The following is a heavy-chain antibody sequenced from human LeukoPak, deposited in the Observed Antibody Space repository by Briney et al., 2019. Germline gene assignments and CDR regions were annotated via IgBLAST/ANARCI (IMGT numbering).Heavy chain of an antibody. Sequence: SETLSLTCAVYGGSFSGYYWSWIRQPPGKGLEWIGEINHSGSTNYNPSLKGRVTISVDTSKNQFSLKLSSVTAADTAVYYCARGRKYSSSSKNYYYYYMDVWGKGTTVTVSS. CDR2: INHSGST. J-gene: IGHJ6*03. V-gene: IGHV4-34*01. D-gene: IGHD6-6*01. CDR3: ARGRKYSSSSKNYYYYYMDV. CDR1: GGSFSGYY.